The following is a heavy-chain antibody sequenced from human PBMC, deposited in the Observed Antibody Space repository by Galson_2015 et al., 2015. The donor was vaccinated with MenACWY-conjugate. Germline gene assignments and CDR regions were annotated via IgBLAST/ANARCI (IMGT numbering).Heavy chain of an antibody. D-gene: IGHD5/OR15-5a*01. J-gene: IGHJ6*02. V-gene: IGHV3-53*01. CDR3: ARDPLLRTGGMDV. CDR1: GFTVSSNY. CDR2: IYSGGST. Sequence: SLRLSCAASGFTVSSNYMSWVRQAPGKGLEWVSVIYSGGSTYYADSVKGRFTISRDNSKNTLYLQMNSLRAEDTAVYYCARDPLLRTGGMDVWGQGTTVTVPS.